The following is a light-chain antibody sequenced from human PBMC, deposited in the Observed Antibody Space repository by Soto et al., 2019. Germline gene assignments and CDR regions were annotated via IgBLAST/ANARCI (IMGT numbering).Light chain of an antibody. CDR2: AAS. CDR3: QQSTILAFT. V-gene: IGKV1-12*02. Sequence: DIQLIQSPSFMSASVGASISITCRASQDIGNWLAWYQQKPGKGPKLLMYAASTLQSGVPARFSGTGSGTEFALTIRSLRPEDFATYFCQQSTILAFTFGRGTRLEI. J-gene: IGKJ2*01. CDR1: QDIGNW.